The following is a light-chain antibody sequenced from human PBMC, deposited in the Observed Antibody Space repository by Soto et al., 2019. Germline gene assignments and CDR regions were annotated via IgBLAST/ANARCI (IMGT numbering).Light chain of an antibody. J-gene: IGLJ2*01. Sequence: QSALTQPPSVSAAPGQKVTISCSGISSNIGNNFVSWYQQLPGTAPKLLIYENNKRPSGIPDRFSGSKSGTSATLGITGLQTGDEADYYCETWDTSLSVVVFGRGTKLTVL. CDR3: ETWDTSLSVVV. CDR1: SSNIGNNF. CDR2: ENN. V-gene: IGLV1-51*02.